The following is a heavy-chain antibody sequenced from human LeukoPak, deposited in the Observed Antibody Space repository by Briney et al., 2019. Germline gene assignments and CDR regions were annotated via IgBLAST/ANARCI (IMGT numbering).Heavy chain of an antibody. CDR1: GGSISGYY. D-gene: IGHD4-17*01. CDR3: ARGHTAVTRHFDF. V-gene: IGHV4-34*12. CDR2: IIDTGST. Sequence: PSETLSLTCTVSGGSISGYYWTWIRQPPGKGLEWIGEIIDTGSTKYNSSLKSRVTISVDASKNQFSLSLDSVTAADTAVYYCARGHTAVTRHFDFWGQGTLVTVSS. J-gene: IGHJ4*02.